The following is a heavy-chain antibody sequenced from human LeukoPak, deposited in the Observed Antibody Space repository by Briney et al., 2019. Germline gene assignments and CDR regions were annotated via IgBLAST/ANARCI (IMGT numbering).Heavy chain of an antibody. J-gene: IGHJ4*02. D-gene: IGHD2-2*01. V-gene: IGHV3-48*03. CDR2: ISDSGSVT. CDR3: TRGLLCSSCYHTFDY. Sequence: GGSLRLSCAASGFTFSAYEMNWVRQAPGKGLEWVSYISDSGSVTHYADSVKDRFTISRDNAKNSLDLQMSSLTAEDTALYYCTRGLLCSSCYHTFDYWGQGSLVTVSS. CDR1: GFTFSAYE.